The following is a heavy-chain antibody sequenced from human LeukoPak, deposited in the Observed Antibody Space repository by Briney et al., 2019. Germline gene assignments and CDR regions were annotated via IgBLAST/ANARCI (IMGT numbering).Heavy chain of an antibody. J-gene: IGHJ4*02. CDR2: IRYDGSNK. V-gene: IGHV3-30*02. CDR1: GFTFSSYG. Sequence: GGSLRLSCAASGFTFSSYGMHWVRQAPGKGLEWVAFIRYDGSNKYYADSVKGRFTISRDNAKNSLYLQMNSLRAEDTAVYYCARGSRYCSGRWGQGTLVTVSS. D-gene: IGHD2-15*01. CDR3: ARGSRYCSGR.